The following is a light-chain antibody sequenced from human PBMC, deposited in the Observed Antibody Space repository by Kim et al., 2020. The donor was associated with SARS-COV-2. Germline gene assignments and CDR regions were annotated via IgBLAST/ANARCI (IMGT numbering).Light chain of an antibody. CDR3: QQYGRSPFT. Sequence: EIVLTQSPGTLSLSPGERVTLSCRASQSVSSNSLAWHQQKSGQPPRLLVYGASNRAIGVPDRFSGSGSGTDFTLTIGRLEPEDFAVYYCQQYGRSPFTFGRGTKVDIK. CDR1: QSVSSNS. CDR2: GAS. J-gene: IGKJ3*01. V-gene: IGKV3-20*01.